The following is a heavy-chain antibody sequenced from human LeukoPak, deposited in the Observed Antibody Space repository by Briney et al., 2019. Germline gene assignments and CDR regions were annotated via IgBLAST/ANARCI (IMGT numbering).Heavy chain of an antibody. D-gene: IGHD1-1*01. J-gene: IGHJ4*02. V-gene: IGHV1-8*03. CDR2: MNPNSGNT. Sequence: ASVKVSCKASGYTFTSYDINWVRQATGQGLEWMGWMNPNSGNTGYAQKFQGRVTITRNTSISTAYMELSSLRSEDTAVYYCARSLRGVNTGTADYWGQGTLVTVSS. CDR3: ARSLRGVNTGTADY. CDR1: GYTFTSYD.